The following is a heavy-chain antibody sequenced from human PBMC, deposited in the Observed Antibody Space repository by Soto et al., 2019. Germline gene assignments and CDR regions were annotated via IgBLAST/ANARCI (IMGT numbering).Heavy chain of an antibody. Sequence: QVQLVESGGGVVQPGRSLRLSCEASGFTFSSFGMHWVRQAPGKGLEWVAVIWYDGSNRYYADSVKGRFNLSRDNSKNTVYLPMNSPRAEDTAVYYCARDGDGSGCSTFDHWGQGTLVTVSS. CDR3: ARDGDGSGCSTFDH. V-gene: IGHV3-33*01. D-gene: IGHD3-10*01. J-gene: IGHJ4*02. CDR2: IWYDGSNR. CDR1: GFTFSSFG.